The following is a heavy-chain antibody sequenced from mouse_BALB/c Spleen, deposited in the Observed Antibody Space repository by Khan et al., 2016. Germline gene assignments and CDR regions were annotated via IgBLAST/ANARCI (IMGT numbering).Heavy chain of an antibody. D-gene: IGHD2-12*01. CDR2: ISTYNGDA. J-gene: IGHJ4*01. CDR3: EAQATITGSKGEMDY. CDR1: GYTFTAYS. V-gene: IGHV1S137*01. Sequence: QVQLQQSGAELVRPGVSVKISCTGSGYTFTAYSLHWVKQSHAKSLEWIGAISTYNGDANYNQKFKGKATMTVDKSSSTAYMQLASLTSEDTANYESEAQATITGSKGEMDYWGQGTSVTVSS.